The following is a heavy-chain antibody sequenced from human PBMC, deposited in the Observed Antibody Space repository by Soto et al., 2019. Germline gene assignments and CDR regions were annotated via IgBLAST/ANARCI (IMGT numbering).Heavy chain of an antibody. CDR2: IYYSGST. V-gene: IGHV4-39*01. CDR3: ASQISGLNWFDP. D-gene: IGHD2-21*02. J-gene: IGHJ5*02. CDR1: GGSISSSSYY. Sequence: PSETLSLTCTVSGGSISSSSYYWGWIRQPPGKGLEWIGSIYYSGSTYYNPSLKSRVTISVDTSKNQFSLKLSSVTAADTAVYYCASQISGLNWFDPWGQGTLVTVSS.